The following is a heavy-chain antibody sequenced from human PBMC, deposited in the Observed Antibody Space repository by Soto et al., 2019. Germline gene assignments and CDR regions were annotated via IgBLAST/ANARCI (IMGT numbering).Heavy chain of an antibody. CDR2: ISAYNGNT. Sequence: QFQLVQSGAEVKKPGASVKVSCKASGYTFTSYGIRWVRHAPGQGLAWMGWISAYNGNTNYAQKLQGRVTMTADTSTSTAYVELRSLRSDATAAYYCASCYNWNKPPQYFVDYLGQGTLVTVS. J-gene: IGHJ4*02. CDR1: GYTFTSYG. V-gene: IGHV1-18*01. D-gene: IGHD1-1*01. CDR3: ASCYNWNKPPQYFVDY.